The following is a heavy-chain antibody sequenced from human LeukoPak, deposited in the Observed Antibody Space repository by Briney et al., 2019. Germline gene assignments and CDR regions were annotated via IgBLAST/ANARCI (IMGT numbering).Heavy chain of an antibody. CDR3: AKEMDSGSYSYYYYYGMDV. Sequence: GRSLRLSCAASGFTFDDYAMHWVRQAPGKGLEWVSGISWNSGSIGYADSVKGRFTISRDNAKNSLYLQMNSLRAEDTALYYCAKEMDSGSYSYYYYYGMDVWGQGTTVTVSS. CDR1: GFTFDDYA. J-gene: IGHJ6*02. D-gene: IGHD1-26*01. CDR2: ISWNSGSI. V-gene: IGHV3-9*01.